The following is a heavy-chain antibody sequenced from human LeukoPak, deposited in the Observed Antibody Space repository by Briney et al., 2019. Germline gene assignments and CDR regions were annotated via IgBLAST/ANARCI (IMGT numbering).Heavy chain of an antibody. CDR2: INPNSGGT. CDR1: GYTFTGYY. D-gene: IGHD3-10*01. Sequence: ASVKVSCKAFGYTFTGYYIHWVRQAPGQGLEWMGWINPNSGGTNYAQKFQGRVTMTRDTSISTAYMELSRLRSDDTAVYYCARDRTPLYGSGSYGGFDPWGQGTLDTVSS. V-gene: IGHV1-2*02. J-gene: IGHJ5*02. CDR3: ARDRTPLYGSGSYGGFDP.